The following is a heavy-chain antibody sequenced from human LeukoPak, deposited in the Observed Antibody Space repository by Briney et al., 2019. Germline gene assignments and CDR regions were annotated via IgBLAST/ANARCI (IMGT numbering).Heavy chain of an antibody. D-gene: IGHD1-26*01. CDR3: AKSGASPLYHMDV. J-gene: IGHJ6*03. Sequence: PGGSLRLSCAASGFSLSSYGVNWVRQAPGKGLEWVSGITGSDTTAYHAGSARGRFTISRDDSKNTLYLQMSSLRGDDTAIYYCAKSGASPLYHMDVWGRGATVTVSS. CDR1: GFSLSSYG. CDR2: ITGSDTTA. V-gene: IGHV3-23*01.